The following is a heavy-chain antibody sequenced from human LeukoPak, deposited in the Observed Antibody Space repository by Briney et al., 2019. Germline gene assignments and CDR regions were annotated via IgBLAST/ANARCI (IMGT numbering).Heavy chain of an antibody. CDR2: ISYDGSNK. J-gene: IGHJ4*02. D-gene: IGHD3-22*01. V-gene: IGHV3-30-3*01. Sequence: PGGSLRLSCAASGFTFSSYAMHWVRQAPGKGLEWVAVISYDGSNKYYADSVKGRFTISRDNSKNTLYLQMNSLRAEDTAVYYCARGNYYDSSGYYWDFDYWGQGTLVTVSS. CDR1: GFTFSSYA. CDR3: ARGNYYDSSGYYWDFDY.